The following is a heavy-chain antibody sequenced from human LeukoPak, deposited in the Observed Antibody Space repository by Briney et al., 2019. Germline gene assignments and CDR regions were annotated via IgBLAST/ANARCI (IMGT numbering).Heavy chain of an antibody. Sequence: GRSLRLSCAASGSTFDDYAMHWVRQAPGKGLEWVSGISWNSGSIGYADSVKGRFTISRDNAKNSLYLQMNSLRAEDTALYYCAKGGDYGSGSHGWYFDLWGRGTLVTVSS. D-gene: IGHD3-10*01. CDR1: GSTFDDYA. V-gene: IGHV3-9*01. CDR2: ISWNSGSI. J-gene: IGHJ2*01. CDR3: AKGGDYGSGSHGWYFDL.